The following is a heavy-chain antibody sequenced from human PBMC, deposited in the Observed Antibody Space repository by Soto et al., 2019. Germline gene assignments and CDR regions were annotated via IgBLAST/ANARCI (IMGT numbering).Heavy chain of an antibody. D-gene: IGHD2-21*01. V-gene: IGHV1-24*01. J-gene: IGHJ2*01. Sequence: QVQLVQSGAEVKKPGASVKFSCKVSGYTLTELSMHWGRQAPGHGLERMGGFDPEDGETIYAQKVQGGVTMTEDTSTATQYRVMSSLRSAETAVYLWAARRVMASTPVGYW. CDR1: GYTLTELS. CDR3: AARRVMASTPVGYW. CDR2: FDPEDGET.